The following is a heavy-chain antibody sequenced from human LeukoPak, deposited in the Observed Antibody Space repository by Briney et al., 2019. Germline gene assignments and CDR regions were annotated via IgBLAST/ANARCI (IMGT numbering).Heavy chain of an antibody. Sequence: ASVKVSCTASGYTFTSNYIHWVRQAPGRGLEWMGMIYPRDGSTSYAQKFLGRVTVTRDTSTSTVHMELSGLRSEDTAVYYCARDQEGFDYWGQGTLVTVSS. CDR3: ARDQEGFDY. CDR1: GYTFTSNY. V-gene: IGHV1-46*01. CDR2: IYPRDGST. J-gene: IGHJ4*02.